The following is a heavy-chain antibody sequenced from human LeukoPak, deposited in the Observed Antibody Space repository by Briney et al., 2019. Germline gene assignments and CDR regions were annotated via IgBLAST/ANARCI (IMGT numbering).Heavy chain of an antibody. Sequence: PGGSLRLSCAASGFTFSSYGMHWVRQAPGEGLEWVAVISYDGSNKYYADSVKGRFTISRDNSKNTLYLQMNSLRAEDTAVYYCAKALRGGIVVVPAAMGFDYWGQGTLVTVSS. CDR3: AKALRGGIVVVPAAMGFDY. CDR1: GFTFSSYG. D-gene: IGHD2-2*01. V-gene: IGHV3-30*18. CDR2: ISYDGSNK. J-gene: IGHJ4*02.